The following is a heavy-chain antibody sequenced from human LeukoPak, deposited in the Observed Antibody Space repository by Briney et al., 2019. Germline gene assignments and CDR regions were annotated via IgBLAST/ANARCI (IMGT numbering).Heavy chain of an antibody. V-gene: IGHV3-7*01. CDR2: IKQDGSEK. D-gene: IGHD4-17*01. J-gene: IGHJ5*02. CDR3: ARGDYGDYLWYNWFDP. Sequence: PGGSLRLSCAASGFTFSSYWMSWVRQAPGKGLEWVANIKQDGSEKYYVDSVKGRFTISRDNAKNSLYLQMNSLRAEDTAVYYCARGDYGDYLWYNWFDPWGQGTLVTVSS. CDR1: GFTFSSYW.